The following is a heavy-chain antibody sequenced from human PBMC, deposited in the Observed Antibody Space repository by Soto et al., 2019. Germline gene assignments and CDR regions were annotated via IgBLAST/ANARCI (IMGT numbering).Heavy chain of an antibody. J-gene: IGHJ5*02. Sequence: GGSLRLSCAASGFTVSSNYMSWVRQAPGKGLEWVSVIYSGGSTYYADSVKGRFTISRDNSKNTLYLQMNSLRAEDTAVYYCARVTYDILTGTSSGDWFDPWGQGTLVPVSS. CDR1: GFTVSSNY. D-gene: IGHD3-9*01. CDR3: ARVTYDILTGTSSGDWFDP. CDR2: IYSGGST. V-gene: IGHV3-53*01.